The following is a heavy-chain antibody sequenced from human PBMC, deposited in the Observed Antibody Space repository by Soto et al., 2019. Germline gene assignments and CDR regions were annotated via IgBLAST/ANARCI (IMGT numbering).Heavy chain of an antibody. CDR3: ARSYSSSAYYYGYGMDV. CDR2: IDWDDDK. V-gene: IGHV2-70*04. CDR1: GFSLSTSGMR. Sequence: SGPTLVNPTQTLTLTCTFSGFSLSTSGMRVSWIRRPPGKALEWLARIDWDDDKFYSTSLKTRLTISKDTSKNQVVLTMTNMDPVDTATYYCARSYSSSAYYYGYGMDVWGQGTTVTVSS. J-gene: IGHJ6*02. D-gene: IGHD6-6*01.